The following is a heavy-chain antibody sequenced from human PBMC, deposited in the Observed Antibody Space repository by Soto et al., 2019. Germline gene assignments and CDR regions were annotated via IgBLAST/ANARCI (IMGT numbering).Heavy chain of an antibody. CDR2: ISSSSSYI. J-gene: IGHJ4*02. V-gene: IGHV3-21*01. CDR1: GFTFSSYS. Sequence: GGSLRLSCAASGFTFSSYSMNWVRQAPGKGLEWVSSISSSSSYIYYADSVKGRFTISRDNAKNSLYLQMNSLRAEDTAVYYCARERSDSSGWYYFDYWRQGTLVTVSS. CDR3: ARERSDSSGWYYFDY. D-gene: IGHD6-19*01.